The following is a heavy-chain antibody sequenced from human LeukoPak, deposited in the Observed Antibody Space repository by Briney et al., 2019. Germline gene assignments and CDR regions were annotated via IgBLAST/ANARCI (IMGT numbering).Heavy chain of an antibody. CDR2: INQDGSDK. D-gene: IGHD3-22*01. V-gene: IGHV3-7*04. CDR3: ARGEYYYDGGY. Sequence: ETLSLTCTVSGGSISSSSYYWGWIRQAPGKGLEWVANINQDGSDKYYVDSVKGRFTISRDNAKNSLFLQMNSLRAEETAVYYCARGEYYYDGGYWGQGTLVTVSS. J-gene: IGHJ4*02. CDR1: GGSISSSSYY.